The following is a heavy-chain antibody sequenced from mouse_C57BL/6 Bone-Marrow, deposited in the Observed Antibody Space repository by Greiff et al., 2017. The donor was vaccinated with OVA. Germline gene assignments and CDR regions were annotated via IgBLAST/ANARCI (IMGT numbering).Heavy chain of an antibody. Sequence: QVQLKESGPGLVQPSQSLSITCTVSGFSLTSYGVNWVRQSPGKGLAWLGVIWSGGSTDYNAAFISRLSISKDNSKSQVFFKMNSLKADDTAIYYCARKKVYYQGAIDYWGQGTSVTVSS. J-gene: IGHJ4*01. CDR2: IWSGGST. CDR1: GFSLTSYG. V-gene: IGHV2-2*01. CDR3: ARKKVYYQGAIDY. D-gene: IGHD1-1*01.